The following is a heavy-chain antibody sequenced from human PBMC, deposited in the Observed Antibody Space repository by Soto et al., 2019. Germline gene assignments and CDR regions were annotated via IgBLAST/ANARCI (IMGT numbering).Heavy chain of an antibody. CDR2: IYYTGSA. CDR1: GGSISSSSYY. CDR3: ARPGVAAVAGNWFGL. V-gene: IGHV4-39*01. J-gene: IGHJ5*02. Sequence: PSETLSLTCTVSGGSISSSSYYWDWIRQPPGKGLEWIGNIYYTGSAYFNPSLKSRVTITKDTSKNQFSLKLTSVTAADTAVYFCARPGVAAVAGNWFGLWGPGTLVTVSS. D-gene: IGHD6-13*01.